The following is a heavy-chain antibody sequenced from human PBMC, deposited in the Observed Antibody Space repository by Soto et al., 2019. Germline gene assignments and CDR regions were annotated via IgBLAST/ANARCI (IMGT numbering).Heavy chain of an antibody. Sequence: GGSLRLSCAASGFTFSSYAMSWVRQAPGKGLEWVSAISGSGGSTYYADSVKGRFTISRDNSKNTLYLQMNSLRAEDTAVYYCAKDRPLNDGFGVVIPLQYWGQGTLVTVSS. CDR3: AKDRPLNDGFGVVIPLQY. CDR1: GFTFSSYA. CDR2: ISGSGGST. D-gene: IGHD3-3*01. V-gene: IGHV3-23*01. J-gene: IGHJ4*02.